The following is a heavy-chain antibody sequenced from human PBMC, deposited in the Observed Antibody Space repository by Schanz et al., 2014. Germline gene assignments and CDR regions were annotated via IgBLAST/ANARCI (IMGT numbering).Heavy chain of an antibody. Sequence: VQLLQFGGGLVQPGGSLRLSCAASGFTFSSYAMSWVRQAPGKGLEWVSALSGSGGSTYYADSVKGRFTISRDNSKNTLYLQMNTLRAEDTAVYYCARDRGYCSGGSCLTFDYWGQGTLVTVSS. V-gene: IGHV3-23*01. CDR1: GFTFSSYA. CDR2: LSGSGGST. D-gene: IGHD2-15*01. J-gene: IGHJ4*02. CDR3: ARDRGYCSGGSCLTFDY.